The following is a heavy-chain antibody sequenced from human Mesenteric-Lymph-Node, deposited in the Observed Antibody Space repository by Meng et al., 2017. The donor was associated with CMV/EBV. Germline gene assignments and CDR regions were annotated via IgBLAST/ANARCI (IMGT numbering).Heavy chain of an antibody. V-gene: IGHV5-51*01. CDR2: IYPGDSDT. Sequence: GESLKISCKGSGYSFTSYWIGWVRQMPGKGLEWMGIIYPGDSDTRYSPSFQGQVTISADKSIRTAYLQWSSLQASDTAMYYCARGERYCTNTVCSGLDAFEIWGQGTMVTVSS. J-gene: IGHJ3*02. D-gene: IGHD2-8*01. CDR1: GYSFTSYW. CDR3: ARGERYCTNTVCSGLDAFEI.